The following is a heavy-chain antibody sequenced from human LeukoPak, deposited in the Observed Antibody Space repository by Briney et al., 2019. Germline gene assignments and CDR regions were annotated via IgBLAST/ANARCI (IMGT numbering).Heavy chain of an antibody. V-gene: IGHV3-30*03. Sequence: PGGTLSLSCAASGFTFSSYGLHWLRQAPSQGLKWVAVISKDGRNKYEEDSVKGRFSISRDNSKNMLYLQMDSLRPDDTAVYYCPRDPGPALARGRAGYYFDYGGLGTLVTVSS. CDR1: GFTFSSYG. D-gene: IGHD3-10*01. CDR3: PRDPGPALARGRAGYYFDY. J-gene: IGHJ4*02. CDR2: ISKDGRNK.